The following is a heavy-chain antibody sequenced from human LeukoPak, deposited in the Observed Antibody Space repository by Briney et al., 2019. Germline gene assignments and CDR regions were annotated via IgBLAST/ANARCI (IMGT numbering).Heavy chain of an antibody. V-gene: IGHV3-53*01. D-gene: IGHD3-10*01. CDR3: ARDHITMVRGVIYDAFDI. CDR2: IHSGGST. CDR1: GFTVSSNH. J-gene: IGHJ3*02. Sequence: GGSLRLSCAASGFTVSSNHMSWVRQAPGKGLEWVSVIHSGGSTYYADSVKGRFTISRDNSKNTLYLQMNSLRAEDTAVYYCARDHITMVRGVIYDAFDIWGQGTMVTVSS.